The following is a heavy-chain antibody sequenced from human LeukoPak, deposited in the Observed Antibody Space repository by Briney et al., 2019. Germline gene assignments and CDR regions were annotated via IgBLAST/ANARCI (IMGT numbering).Heavy chain of an antibody. J-gene: IGHJ4*02. V-gene: IGHV1-2*02. CDR1: GYTFTGYY. D-gene: IGHD6-13*01. Sequence: ASAKVSCKASGYTFTGYYLHWVRQAPGQGLEWMGWINPNSGGTNYAQKFQGRVTMTRDTSVNTAYMELSGLRSDDTAVYFCARTIVAAVGRDFWGQGTLVTVSS. CDR2: INPNSGGT. CDR3: ARTIVAAVGRDF.